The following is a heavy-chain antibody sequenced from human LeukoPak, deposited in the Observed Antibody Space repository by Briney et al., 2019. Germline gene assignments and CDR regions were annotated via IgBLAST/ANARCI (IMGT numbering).Heavy chain of an antibody. Sequence: GGSLRLSCAASGFTFSSYAMHWVRQAPGKGLEWVAVISHDGSNKYYADSVKGRFTISRDNSKNTLYLQMNSLRAEDTAVYYCARDGVLRFLEWLSYFDYWGQGTLVTVSS. CDR1: GFTFSSYA. V-gene: IGHV3-30-3*01. J-gene: IGHJ4*02. D-gene: IGHD3-3*01. CDR3: ARDGVLRFLEWLSYFDY. CDR2: ISHDGSNK.